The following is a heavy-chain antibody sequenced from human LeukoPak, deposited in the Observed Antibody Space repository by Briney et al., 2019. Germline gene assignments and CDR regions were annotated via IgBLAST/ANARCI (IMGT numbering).Heavy chain of an antibody. J-gene: IGHJ4*02. CDR3: ARRWHSSGWYAGY. D-gene: IGHD6-19*01. CDR1: GGSISSSSYY. V-gene: IGHV4-39*07. Sequence: PSETLSLTCTVSGGSISSSSYYWGWIRQPPGKGLEWIGEINHSGSTNYNPSLKSRVTISVDTSKNQFSLKLSSVTAADTAVYYCARRWHSSGWYAGYWGQGTLVTVSS. CDR2: INHSGST.